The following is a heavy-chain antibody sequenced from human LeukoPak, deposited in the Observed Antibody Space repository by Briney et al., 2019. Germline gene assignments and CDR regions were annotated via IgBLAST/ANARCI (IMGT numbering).Heavy chain of an antibody. V-gene: IGHV1-18*01. J-gene: IGHJ4*02. D-gene: IGHD6-19*01. Sequence: ASVKVSCKASGYTFTSYGISWVRQASGQGLEWMGWISAYNGNTNYAQKLQGRVTMTTDTSTSTAYMELRSLRSDDTAVYYCARDYTVAVAGTVGYWGQGTLVTVSS. CDR2: ISAYNGNT. CDR1: GYTFTSYG. CDR3: ARDYTVAVAGTVGY.